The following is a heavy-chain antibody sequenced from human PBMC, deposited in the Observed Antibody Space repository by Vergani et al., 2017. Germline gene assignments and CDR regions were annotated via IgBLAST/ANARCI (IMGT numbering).Heavy chain of an antibody. V-gene: IGHV3-30*02. D-gene: IGHD6-19*01. CDR3: AKDGVIAVTQSYGMAV. J-gene: IGHJ6*02. CDR1: GFSFNTYG. CDR2: IRYDGSNK. Sequence: QVQLVETGGGVVQPGGSLRLYCATSGFSFNTYGAHWVRQAPGKGLEWVAFIRYDGSNKYYADSVKGRFTISRDNSKNTLYLQMNSLRAEDTAVYYCAKDGVIAVTQSYGMAVWGQGTTVTFSS.